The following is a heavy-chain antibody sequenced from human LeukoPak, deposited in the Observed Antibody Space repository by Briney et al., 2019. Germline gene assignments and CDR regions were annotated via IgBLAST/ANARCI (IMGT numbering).Heavy chain of an antibody. CDR1: GLTFTGDY. Sequence: ASVKVSCKASGLTFTGDYMHWVRQAPGQGLEWMGWINPKNGDTNYAKPFQGRVSMTRDTSISTAYMELSRVTSADTAVYYCVREDGVTYLIRLLVYWGQGTLVTVSS. V-gene: IGHV1-2*02. D-gene: IGHD2-8*02. CDR2: INPKNGDT. CDR3: VREDGVTYLIRLLVY. J-gene: IGHJ4*02.